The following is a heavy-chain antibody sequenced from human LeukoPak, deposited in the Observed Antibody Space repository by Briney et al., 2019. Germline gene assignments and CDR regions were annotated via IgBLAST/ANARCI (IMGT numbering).Heavy chain of an antibody. J-gene: IGHJ4*02. V-gene: IGHV3-53*01. CDR2: IYSGGST. D-gene: IGHD6-19*01. CDR3: ARPGYSSGWYYYFDY. CDR1: GFTVRSNY. Sequence: PGGSLRLSCAASGFTVRSNYMSWVRQAPGKGLERVSVIYSGGSTYYADSVKGRFTISRDNAKNTLYLQMNSLRAEDTAVYYCARPGYSSGWYYYFDYWGQGTLVTVSS.